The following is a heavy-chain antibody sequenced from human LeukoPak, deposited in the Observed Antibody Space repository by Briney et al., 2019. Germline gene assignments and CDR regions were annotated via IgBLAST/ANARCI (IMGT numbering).Heavy chain of an antibody. D-gene: IGHD1-26*01. Sequence: GGSLRLSCAASGFTFSSYWMHWVRQAPGKGLVWVSRISDDGGRTGYADSVKGRVTISRDNAKTTLYLQMNSLRAEDTAVYYSAKYLSEWLYGGTYYFDYWGEGTLVTVSS. V-gene: IGHV3-74*01. CDR2: ISDDGGRT. J-gene: IGHJ4*02. CDR1: GFTFSSYW. CDR3: AKYLSEWLYGGTYYFDY.